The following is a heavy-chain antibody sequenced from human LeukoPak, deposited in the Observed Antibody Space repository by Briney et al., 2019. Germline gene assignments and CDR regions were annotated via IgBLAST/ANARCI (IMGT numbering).Heavy chain of an antibody. J-gene: IGHJ4*02. D-gene: IGHD1-20*01. CDR3: AREDNWNAATNPNYFDY. CDR2: ISTYNGNT. Sequence: ASVKVSCKASGGTFSSYAISWVRQAPRQGLEWMGWISTYNGNTNYAQKLQGRVTMTTDTSTSTAYMELRSLRSDDAAVYYCAREDNWNAATNPNYFDYWGQGTLVTVSS. CDR1: GGTFSSYA. V-gene: IGHV1-18*01.